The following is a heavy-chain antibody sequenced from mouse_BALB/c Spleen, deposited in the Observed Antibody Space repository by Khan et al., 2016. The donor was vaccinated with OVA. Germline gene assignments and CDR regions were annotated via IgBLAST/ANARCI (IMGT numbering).Heavy chain of an antibody. CDR3: ARGNYYGYYFDY. D-gene: IGHD1-1*01. CDR2: ISYSGVI. V-gene: IGHV3-2*02. J-gene: IGHJ2*01. CDR1: GYSITSGYA. Sequence: EVQLQESGPGLVKPSQSLSLTCTVTGYSITSGYAWNWIRQFPGNKLEWMVYISYSGVISYTPSLKSRISITRDTSKNQFFLQLNSVTTEATATYFCARGNYYGYYFDYWGQGTTLTVSS.